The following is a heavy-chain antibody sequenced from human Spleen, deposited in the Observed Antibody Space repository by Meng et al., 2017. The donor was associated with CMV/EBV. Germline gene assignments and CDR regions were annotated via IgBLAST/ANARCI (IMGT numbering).Heavy chain of an antibody. CDR3: ARSYGAFTGSYKRGYYSMDV. CDR2: ISPKSGGT. D-gene: IGHD3-9*01. J-gene: IGHJ6*02. CDR1: GYMFTGYY. V-gene: IGHV1-2*02. Sequence: ASVKVYCKASGYMFTGYYMHWVRQAPGQGLEWLGWISPKSGGTNYAQKFQGRVTMTRDTSTNTAYMELSRLRSDDTAVYYCARSYGAFTGSYKRGYYSMDVWGHGTTVTVSS.